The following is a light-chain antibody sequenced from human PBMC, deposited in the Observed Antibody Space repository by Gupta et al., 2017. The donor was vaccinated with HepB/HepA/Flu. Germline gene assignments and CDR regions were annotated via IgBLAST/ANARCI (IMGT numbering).Light chain of an antibody. Sequence: EIVMTQSPATRPVSPGATATLSCRTSQSVSSTLAWYQQNPRQAPRLLIYGATTRATGTPGMFSGRWVGKEFTLTISIQPSEDFAVYYRQHYNNWPPLTFGGGTKVEIK. J-gene: IGKJ4*01. CDR2: GAT. CDR3: QHYNNWPPLT. V-gene: IGKV3-15*01. CDR1: QSVSST.